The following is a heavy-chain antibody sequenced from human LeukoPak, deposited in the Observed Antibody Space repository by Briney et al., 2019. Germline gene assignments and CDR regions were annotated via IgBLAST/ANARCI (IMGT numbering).Heavy chain of an antibody. J-gene: IGHJ4*02. V-gene: IGHV4-4*07. D-gene: IGHD3-22*01. CDR1: GGSLSTNY. Sequence: SETLSLTCTVSGGSLSTNYWSWVRQPAGEGLEWIGRIYNSGNTNYTPSLDSRVTMSADTSKSQFSLKLSSVTAADTAVYYCARGTFDSSGYYLFDYWGQGTLVTVSS. CDR3: ARGTFDSSGYYLFDY. CDR2: IYNSGNT.